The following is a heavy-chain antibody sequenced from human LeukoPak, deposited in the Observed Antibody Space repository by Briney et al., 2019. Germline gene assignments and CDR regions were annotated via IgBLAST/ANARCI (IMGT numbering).Heavy chain of an antibody. CDR2: ISAYNGNT. CDR1: GYTFTNYG. D-gene: IGHD3-16*01. J-gene: IGHJ4*02. V-gene: IGHV1-18*01. Sequence: ASVKVSCKASGYTFTNYGISWVRQAPGQGLECMGWISAYNGNTNHAQRFQGRVTMTTDTSTSTAYMELRSLRSDDTAVYYCARVRDYGGIGEDYWGQGTLVTVSS. CDR3: ARVRDYGGIGEDY.